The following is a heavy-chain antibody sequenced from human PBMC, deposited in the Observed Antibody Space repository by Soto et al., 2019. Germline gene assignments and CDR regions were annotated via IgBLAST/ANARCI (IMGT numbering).Heavy chain of an antibody. CDR1: GFTFSTYG. CDR3: AKDLQSYGDYDYYCYGMDV. CDR2: ISYDGTNK. J-gene: IGHJ6*02. D-gene: IGHD4-17*01. V-gene: IGHV3-30*18. Sequence: QVQLVESGGGEVQPGRSLTLSCAASGFTFSTYGMHWVRQTPGKGLEWVAVISYDGTNKFYSYSVKGRFTISRDNFKNTLTLQMNSLRADDTAVYSCAKDLQSYGDYDYYCYGMDVWGLGTRVTVSS.